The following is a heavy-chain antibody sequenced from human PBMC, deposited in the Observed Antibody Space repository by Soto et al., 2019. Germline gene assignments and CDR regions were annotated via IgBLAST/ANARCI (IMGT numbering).Heavy chain of an antibody. J-gene: IGHJ6*03. D-gene: IGHD4-17*01. CDR2: ISSSSYI. V-gene: IGHV3-21*01. Sequence: PGGSLRLSCAASGFTFSSYSMNWVRQAPGKGLEWVSSISSSSYIYYADSVKGRFTISRDNAKNSLYLQMNSLRAEDTAVYYCARDSGLIDYGDYARYYMDVWGKGTTVTVSS. CDR3: ARDSGLIDYGDYARYYMDV. CDR1: GFTFSSYS.